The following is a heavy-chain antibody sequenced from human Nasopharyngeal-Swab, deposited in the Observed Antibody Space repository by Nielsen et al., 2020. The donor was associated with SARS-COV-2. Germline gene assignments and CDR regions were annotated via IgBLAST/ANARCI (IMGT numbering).Heavy chain of an antibody. Sequence: SETLSLTYAVSGGSFSGYYWGWIRQPPGKGLEWIGEINQSGSTNYNPSFKSRVTISVDTSKNQFSLKLSSVTAADTAVYYCARGRRDFVVALGAQFDYWGQGTLVTVSS. CDR3: ARGRRDFVVALGAQFDY. D-gene: IGHD2-15*01. CDR2: INQSGST. CDR1: GGSFSGYY. V-gene: IGHV4-34*01. J-gene: IGHJ4*02.